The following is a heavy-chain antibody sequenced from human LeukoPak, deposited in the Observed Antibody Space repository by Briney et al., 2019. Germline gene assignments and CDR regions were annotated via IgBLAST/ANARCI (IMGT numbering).Heavy chain of an antibody. J-gene: IGHJ3*02. CDR3: AREGDGYNYGDAFDI. CDR2: ISSSSSYI. D-gene: IGHD5-24*01. CDR1: GFTFGSYS. Sequence: GGSLRLSCAASGFTFGSYSLNWVRQAPGKGLEGVSSISSSSSYIYYADSVKGRFTISRDNAKNSLYLQMNSLRAEETAVYYCAREGDGYNYGDAFDIWGQGTMVTVSS. V-gene: IGHV3-21*01.